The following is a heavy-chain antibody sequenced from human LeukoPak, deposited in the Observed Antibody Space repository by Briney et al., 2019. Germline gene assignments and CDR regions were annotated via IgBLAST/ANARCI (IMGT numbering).Heavy chain of an antibody. CDR3: ARLSRGEDYFDY. CDR1: GGSISSHY. CDR2: IYYSGST. J-gene: IGHJ4*02. V-gene: IGHV4-59*11. Sequence: PSETLSLTCTVSGGSISSHYWSWIRQPPGKELEWIGYIYYSGSTNYNPSLKSRVTISVDTSKNQFSLKLSSVTAADTSVYYCARLSRGEDYFDYWGQGTLVTVSS. D-gene: IGHD3-16*01.